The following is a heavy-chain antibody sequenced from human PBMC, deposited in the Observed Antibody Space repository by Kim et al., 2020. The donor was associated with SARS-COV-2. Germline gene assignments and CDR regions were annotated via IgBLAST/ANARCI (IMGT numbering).Heavy chain of an antibody. CDR3: ARGRAARDWFDP. CDR2: IYTSGST. CDR1: GGSISSGSYY. Sequence: SETLSLTCTVSGGSISSGSYYWSWIRQPAGKGLEWIGRIYTSGSTNYNPSLKSRVTISVDTSKNQFSLKLSSVTAADTAVYYCARGRAARDWFDPWGQGTLVTVSS. J-gene: IGHJ5*02. V-gene: IGHV4-61*02. D-gene: IGHD6-6*01.